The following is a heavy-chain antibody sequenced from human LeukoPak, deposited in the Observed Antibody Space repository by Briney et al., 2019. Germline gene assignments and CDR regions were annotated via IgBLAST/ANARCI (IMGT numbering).Heavy chain of an antibody. D-gene: IGHD5-18*01. CDR1: GGTFSSYA. Sequence: GSSVKVSCKASGGTFSSYAISWVRQAPGQGLEWMGGIIPIFGTANYAQKFQGRVTITTDESTSTAYMELSSLRSEDTAVYYCARDQRDTAIDYYYYYMDVWSKGTTVTVSS. J-gene: IGHJ6*03. CDR2: IIPIFGTA. V-gene: IGHV1-69*05. CDR3: ARDQRDTAIDYYYYYMDV.